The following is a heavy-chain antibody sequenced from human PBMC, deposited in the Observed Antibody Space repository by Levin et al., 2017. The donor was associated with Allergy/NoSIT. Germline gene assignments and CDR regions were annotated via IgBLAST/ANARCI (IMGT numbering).Heavy chain of an antibody. CDR1: GFTFRDYW. CDR2: IDQDGSQK. J-gene: IGHJ3*01. Sequence: QSGGSLRLSCAATGFTFRDYWMTWVRQTPGRGLEWVANIDQDGSQKYYVDSVKGRFTISRDNAKNSVDLQMNYLRDDDTAVYYCARKLRGSSAYEAFDVWGHGTMVTFSS. CDR3: ARKLRGSSAYEAFDV. V-gene: IGHV3-7*03. D-gene: IGHD5-12*01.